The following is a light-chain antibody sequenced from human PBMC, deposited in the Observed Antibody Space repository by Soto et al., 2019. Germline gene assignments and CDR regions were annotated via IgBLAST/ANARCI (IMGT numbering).Light chain of an antibody. V-gene: IGKV3-20*01. CDR1: QSVSSSD. CDR3: QRHGAT. J-gene: IGKJ1*01. CDR2: GAS. Sequence: EIVLPQSPGTLSLSPGERATLSCRASQSVSSSDLAWYQQKPGQAPRLLIYGASSRATGIPDRFSGSGSGTDFTLTISGLEPEDSAAYYCQRHGATFGQGTKVEIK.